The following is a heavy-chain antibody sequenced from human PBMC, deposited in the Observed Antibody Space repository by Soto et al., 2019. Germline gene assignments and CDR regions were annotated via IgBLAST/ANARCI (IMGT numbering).Heavy chain of an antibody. V-gene: IGHV3-23*01. CDR3: AKVYHPYSSGWYYFDY. CDR2: ISGSGGST. D-gene: IGHD6-19*01. Sequence: PGGSLRLSCAASGFTFSSYAMSWVRQAPGKGLEWVSAISGSGGSTYYADSVKGRFTISRDNSKNTLYLQMNSLRAEDTAVYYCAKVYHPYSSGWYYFDYWGQGTLVTVSS. J-gene: IGHJ4*02. CDR1: GFTFSSYA.